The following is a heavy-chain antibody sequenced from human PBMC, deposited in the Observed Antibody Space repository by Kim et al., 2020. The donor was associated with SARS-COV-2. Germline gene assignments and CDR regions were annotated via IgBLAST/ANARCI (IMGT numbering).Heavy chain of an antibody. CDR1: GFTFSDYY. CDR2: ISSSSSYT. D-gene: IGHD3-16*01. V-gene: IGHV3-11*05. J-gene: IGHJ4*02. CDR3: ARAGDTYSYYFDY. Sequence: GGSLRLSCAASGFTFSDYYMSWIHQAPGKGLEWVSYISSSSSYTNYADSVKGRFTISRDNAKNSLYLQMNSLRAEDTAVYYCARAGDTYSYYFDYWGQGTQVTLSS.